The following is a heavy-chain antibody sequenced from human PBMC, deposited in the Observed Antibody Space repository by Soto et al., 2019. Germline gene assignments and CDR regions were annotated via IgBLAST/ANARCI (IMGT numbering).Heavy chain of an antibody. CDR1: GFTFSSYA. J-gene: IGHJ4*02. Sequence: EVQLLESGGGLVQPGGSLRLSCAASGFTFSSYAMSWVRQAPGKGLEWVSAISGSGGSTYYADSVKGRFTISRDNSKNTLYLQMNSLRAEDTAVYYCAEITVVVVVRGYFDYWGQGTLVTVSS. D-gene: IGHD2-15*01. CDR3: AEITVVVVVRGYFDY. CDR2: ISGSGGST. V-gene: IGHV3-23*01.